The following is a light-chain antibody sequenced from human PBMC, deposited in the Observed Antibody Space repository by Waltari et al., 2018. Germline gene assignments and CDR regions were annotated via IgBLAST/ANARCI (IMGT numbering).Light chain of an antibody. V-gene: IGKV1-33*01. CDR3: LQYDNLSAA. J-gene: IGKJ4*01. CDR2: DAS. Sequence: DIQMTQSPSSLSASVGDRVSFTCQASQDIRNYLSWYQQKPGKTPKLLIYDASNLETGFPSRFSGSRSGTDFTFTIISLQPEDSATYFCLQYDNLSAAFGGGTKVEIK. CDR1: QDIRNY.